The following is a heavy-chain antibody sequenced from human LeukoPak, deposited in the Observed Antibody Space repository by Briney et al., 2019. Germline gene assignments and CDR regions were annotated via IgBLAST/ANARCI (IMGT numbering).Heavy chain of an antibody. CDR2: ISGSGGST. Sequence: GGSLRLSCAASGFTFSSYAMSWVRQAPGKGLEWVSAISGSGGSTYYADSVKGRFTISRDNSKNTLYLQMNSLRAEDTAVYYCAKERDYKDIVVVVAASYYFDYWGQGTLVTVSS. CDR3: AKERDYKDIVVVVAASYYFDY. CDR1: GFTFSSYA. V-gene: IGHV3-23*01. J-gene: IGHJ4*02. D-gene: IGHD2-15*01.